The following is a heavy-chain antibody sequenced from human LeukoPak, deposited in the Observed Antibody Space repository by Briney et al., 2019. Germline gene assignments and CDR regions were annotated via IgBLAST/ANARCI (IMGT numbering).Heavy chain of an antibody. V-gene: IGHV3-23*01. J-gene: IGHJ5*02. CDR2: LSGSGGST. D-gene: IGHD4-23*01. Sequence: GGSLRLSCAASGFTFSSYAMSWVRQAPGKGLEWVSALSGSGGSTYYADSVKGRFTISRDNSKNTLYLQMNSLRAEDTAVYYCANGGNSGFNWFDPWGQGTLVTVSS. CDR3: ANGGNSGFNWFDP. CDR1: GFTFSSYA.